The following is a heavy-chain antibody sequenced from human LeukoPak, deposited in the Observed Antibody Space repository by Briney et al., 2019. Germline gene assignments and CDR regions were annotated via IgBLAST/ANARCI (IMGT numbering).Heavy chain of an antibody. J-gene: IGHJ6*02. CDR1: GGSISSYY. Sequence: PSETLSLTCTVSGGSISSYYWSWIRQPPGKGLEWIGYIYYSGSTNYNPSLKSRFTISVDTSKNQFSLKLSSVTAADTAVYYCARLAPSYCSGGSCYGMDVWGQGTTVTVSS. CDR3: ARLAPSYCSGGSCYGMDV. D-gene: IGHD2-15*01. V-gene: IGHV4-59*08. CDR2: IYYSGST.